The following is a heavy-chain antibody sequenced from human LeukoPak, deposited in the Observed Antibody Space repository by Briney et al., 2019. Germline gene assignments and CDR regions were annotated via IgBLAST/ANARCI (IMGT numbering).Heavy chain of an antibody. D-gene: IGHD3-3*01. J-gene: IGHJ3*02. CDR1: GFNFSNYA. V-gene: IGHV3-7*01. Sequence: GGSLRLSCAASGFNFSNYAMSWVRQAQGKGLEWVANINLDGNGRFYVDSVKGRFTISRDNNKKSVYLQMNSLRAEDTAVYYCARGTDDFQGLDIWGQGTRVTVSS. CDR2: INLDGNGR. CDR3: ARGTDDFQGLDI.